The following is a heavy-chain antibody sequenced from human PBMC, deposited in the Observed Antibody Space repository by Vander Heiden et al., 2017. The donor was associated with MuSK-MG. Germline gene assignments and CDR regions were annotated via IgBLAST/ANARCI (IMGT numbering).Heavy chain of an antibody. J-gene: IGHJ6*03. V-gene: IGHV4-34*01. D-gene: IGHD6-13*01. CDR3: ARGRGSSSWFYYYYYYMDV. CDR2: INHSGST. Sequence: QVQLQQWGAGLFKPSETLSLTCAVYGGSFSGYYRSWIRQPPGKGLEWIGEINHSGSTNYNPSLKSRVTISVDTSKNQFSLKLSSVTAADTAVYYCARGRGSSSWFYYYYYYMDVWGKGTTVTVSS. CDR1: GGSFSGYY.